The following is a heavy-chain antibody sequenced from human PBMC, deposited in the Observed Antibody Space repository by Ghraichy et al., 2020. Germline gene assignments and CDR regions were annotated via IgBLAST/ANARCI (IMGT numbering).Heavy chain of an antibody. D-gene: IGHD6-19*01. V-gene: IGHV3-7*01. CDR2: IKQDGSDK. CDR1: GFTFNSYW. J-gene: IGHJ5*02. Sequence: GGSLRLPCAASGFTFNSYWMTWVRQAPGKGLEWVANIKQDGSDKHYVDSVKGRFTISRDNAKNSLYLQMNSLRVEDTAIYYCVRGGVAGGPRGSDAWGQGTLVTVSS. CDR3: VRGGVAGGPRGSDA.